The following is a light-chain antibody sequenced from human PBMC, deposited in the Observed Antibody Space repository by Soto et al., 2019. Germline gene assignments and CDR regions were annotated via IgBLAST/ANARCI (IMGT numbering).Light chain of an antibody. CDR1: NIGSKN. V-gene: IGLV3-9*01. Sequence: SYELTQPPSVSVALGQTARITCGGNNIGSKNVHGYRQKPGQAPVLVIYRYTNRPSGIPVRFSGSNSGNTATLTISRAQAGDEADYYCQVWDSSTGVFGGGTKVTVL. J-gene: IGLJ2*01. CDR3: QVWDSSTGV. CDR2: RYT.